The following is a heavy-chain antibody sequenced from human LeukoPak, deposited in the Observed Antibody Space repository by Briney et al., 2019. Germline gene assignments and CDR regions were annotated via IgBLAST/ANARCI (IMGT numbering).Heavy chain of an antibody. J-gene: IGHJ6*03. CDR3: ARDYDFWSGYYYYYYMDV. CDR1: GGSFSGYY. Sequence: PSETLSLTCAVYGGSFSGYYWSWIRQPPGKGLEWIGEINHSGSTNYNPSLKSRVTISVDTSKNQFSLKLSSVTAADTAVYYCARDYDFWSGYYYYYYMDVWGKGTTVTVS. V-gene: IGHV4-34*01. D-gene: IGHD3-3*01. CDR2: INHSGST.